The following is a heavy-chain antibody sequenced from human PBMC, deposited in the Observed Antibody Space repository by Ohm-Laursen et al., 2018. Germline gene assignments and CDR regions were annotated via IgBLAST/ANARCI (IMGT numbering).Heavy chain of an antibody. J-gene: IGHJ5*02. D-gene: IGHD1-26*01. CDR1: GFTFSSYA. V-gene: IGHV3-23*01. CDR2: SGGNGDGT. Sequence: SLRLSCTASGFTFSSYAMSWVRQAPGKGLEWVLASGGNGDGTYYADSVKGRFTISRDNSKNTLYLQMNSLRTEDTAVYYCAKHGRGVGATNWFDPWGQGTLVTVSS. CDR3: AKHGRGVGATNWFDP.